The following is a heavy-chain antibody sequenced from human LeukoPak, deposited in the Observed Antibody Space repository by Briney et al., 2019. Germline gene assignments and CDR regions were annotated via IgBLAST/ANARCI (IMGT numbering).Heavy chain of an antibody. J-gene: IGHJ4*02. CDR1: GFTFVSFA. V-gene: IGHV3-23*01. D-gene: IGHD5-18*01. CDR2: IFGSGGSP. Sequence: PGGSLRVSCEASGFTFVSFAMYWVRQAPGKGLEWIAGIFGSGGSPHYADSVKGRFTISRDNSKNTVYLQINSLRAEDTAVYYCGKTTAGYSSGQKPAWPVDYWGQGTLVTVSS. CDR3: GKTTAGYSSGQKPAWPVDY.